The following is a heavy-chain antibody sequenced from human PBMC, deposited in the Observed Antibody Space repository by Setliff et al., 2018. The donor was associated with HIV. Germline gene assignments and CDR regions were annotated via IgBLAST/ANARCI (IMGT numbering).Heavy chain of an antibody. V-gene: IGHV3-72*01. J-gene: IGHJ5*01. CDR2: SKNRANGYIS. CDR3: TPIHNYTDHCPDS. D-gene: IGHD2-21*02. CDR1: GFASSDHF. Sequence: GGSLRLSCAASGFASSDHFVDWVRQAPGKGLEWVGRSKNRANGYISEYAASVRGRFTISRDDSQNMVYLQMNSLKTEDTAMYYCTPIHNYTDHCPDSWGQGTLVTVSS.